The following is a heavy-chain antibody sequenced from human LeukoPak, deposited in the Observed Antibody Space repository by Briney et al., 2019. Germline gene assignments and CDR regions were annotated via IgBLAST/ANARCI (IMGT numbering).Heavy chain of an antibody. CDR2: FSYSGST. CDR3: ARMYSGTSYYFDY. V-gene: IGHV4-59*01. J-gene: IGHJ4*02. D-gene: IGHD1-26*01. Sequence: SETLSLTCSVSGVSISTYYWIWIPQPPAKGLEWMGFFSYSGSTKYNPSLKSRVTMSVDTSKNQFSLKLNSVTAADTAVYYCARMYSGTSYYFDYWGQGTLVTVSS. CDR1: GVSISTYY.